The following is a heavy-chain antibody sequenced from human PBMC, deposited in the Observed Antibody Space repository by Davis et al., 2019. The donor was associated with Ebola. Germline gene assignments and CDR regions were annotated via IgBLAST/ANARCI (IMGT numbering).Heavy chain of an antibody. V-gene: IGHV3-15*07. CDR2: IKSKTDGGTT. J-gene: IGHJ4*02. Sequence: PGGSLRLSCAASSFTFTNAWMNWVRQAPGKGLEWVGRIKSKTDGGTTDYAAPVKGRFTISSDDSKNTLYLQMNSLKTEDTAVYYCTTTRGYSYGYYYWGQGTLVTVSS. D-gene: IGHD5-18*01. CDR1: SFTFTNAW. CDR3: TTTRGYSYGYYY.